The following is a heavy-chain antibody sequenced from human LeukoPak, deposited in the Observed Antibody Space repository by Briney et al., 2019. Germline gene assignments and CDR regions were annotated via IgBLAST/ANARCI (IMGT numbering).Heavy chain of an antibody. Sequence: GGSLRLSCVASGFTFSAYSMTWVRQAPGKGLDWVSSISVSGGGTYYADSVRGRFTISRDNSKNTLYLHMNSLRAEDTAVYYCVKDWRDESICGGDCLQYWGQGTLVTVSS. CDR2: ISVSGGGT. CDR3: VKDWRDESICGGDCLQY. J-gene: IGHJ4*02. CDR1: GFTFSAYS. D-gene: IGHD2-21*02. V-gene: IGHV3-23*01.